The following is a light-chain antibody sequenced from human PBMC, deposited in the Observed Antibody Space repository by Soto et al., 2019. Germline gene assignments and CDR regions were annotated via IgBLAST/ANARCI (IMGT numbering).Light chain of an antibody. CDR2: EGS. CDR1: SSDVWSYNL. Sequence: QSALTQPASVSGSPGQSITISCTGTSSDVWSYNLVSWYQQHPGKAPKLMIYEGSKRPSGVSNRFSGSKSGNTASLTISGLQAEDEADYYCCSYAGSDVVFGGWTKLTVL. CDR3: CSYAGSDVV. J-gene: IGLJ2*01. V-gene: IGLV2-23*01.